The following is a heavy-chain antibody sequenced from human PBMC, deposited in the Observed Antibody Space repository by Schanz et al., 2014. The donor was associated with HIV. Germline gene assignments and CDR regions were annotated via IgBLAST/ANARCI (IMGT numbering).Heavy chain of an antibody. D-gene: IGHD6-19*01. CDR3: ASGRRSGIGWRMDV. Sequence: QVQLVQSGAEVKKTGSSVKVSCKAPGGTFRSNAITWVRQAPGQGLEWIGHFNVMLSKINSAQKFQGRVSMTADPSTNTAYMEMRGLRFEDTAVYYCASGRRSGIGWRMDVWGQGTTVSVSS. CDR1: GGTFRSNA. V-gene: IGHV1-69*01. CDR2: FNVMLSKI. J-gene: IGHJ6*02.